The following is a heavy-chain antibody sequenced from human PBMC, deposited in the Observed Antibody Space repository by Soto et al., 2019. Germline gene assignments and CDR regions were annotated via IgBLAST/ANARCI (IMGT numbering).Heavy chain of an antibody. Sequence: GGSLRLSCAASGFTFSSYEMNWVHQAPGKGLEWVSYISSSGSTIYYADSVKGRFTISRDNAKNSLYLQMNSLRAEDTAVYYCARGHGDYVDYWGQGTLVTVSS. D-gene: IGHD4-17*01. CDR3: ARGHGDYVDY. CDR1: GFTFSSYE. V-gene: IGHV3-48*03. CDR2: ISSSGSTI. J-gene: IGHJ4*02.